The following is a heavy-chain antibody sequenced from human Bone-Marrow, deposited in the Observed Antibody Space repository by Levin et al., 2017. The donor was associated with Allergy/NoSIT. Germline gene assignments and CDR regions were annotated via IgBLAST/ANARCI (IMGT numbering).Heavy chain of an antibody. CDR2: ISFDGSNA. V-gene: IGHV3-30*04. D-gene: IGHD2-8*01. CDR3: TRELPNGWDESFDY. CDR1: GFAFSRNA. Sequence: HPGGSLRLSCAASGFAFSRNAMQWVRQAPGKGLEWVAVISFDGSNAYYGDSVRGRFTISRDNSKDTVFLQMNSMRPEDTAVYYCTRELPNGWDESFDYWGQGTLVTVSS. J-gene: IGHJ4*02.